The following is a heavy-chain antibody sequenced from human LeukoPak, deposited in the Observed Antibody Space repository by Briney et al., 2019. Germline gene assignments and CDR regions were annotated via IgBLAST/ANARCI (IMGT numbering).Heavy chain of an antibody. Sequence: GGSLRLSCEASGFTFSTFAMIWVRQPPGKGLEWVSSIFPSGGEIHYADSVRGRFTISRDNSKNTLYLQMNSLRAEDTAVYYCAKDPSPNPLAVFGGQGTLVTVSS. CDR1: GFTFSTFA. CDR2: IFPSGGEI. J-gene: IGHJ4*02. D-gene: IGHD6-19*01. V-gene: IGHV3-23*01. CDR3: AKDPSPNPLAVF.